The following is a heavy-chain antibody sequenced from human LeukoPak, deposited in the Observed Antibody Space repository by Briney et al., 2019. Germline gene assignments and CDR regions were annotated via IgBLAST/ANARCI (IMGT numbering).Heavy chain of an antibody. Sequence: SQTLSLTCTVSGGSISSGGYYWRWIRQHPGKGLEWIGYIYYSGSTYYNPSLKSRVTISVDTSKNQFSLKLSSVTAADTAVYYCARDLRPMVRGVINFGWFDYWGQGTLVTVSS. D-gene: IGHD3-10*01. CDR3: ARDLRPMVRGVINFGWFDY. CDR1: GGSISSGGYY. V-gene: IGHV4-31*03. CDR2: IYYSGST. J-gene: IGHJ4*02.